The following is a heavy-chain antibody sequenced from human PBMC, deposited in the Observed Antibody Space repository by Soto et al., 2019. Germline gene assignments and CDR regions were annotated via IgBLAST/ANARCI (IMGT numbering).Heavy chain of an antibody. V-gene: IGHV1-69*12. CDR3: ARRHEYGGNSDAFDI. CDR2: IIPIFGTA. Sequence: QVQLVQSGAEVKKPGSSVKVSCKASGGTFSSSAINWVRQAPGQGPEWMGGIIPIFGTADYAQKFQGRVTITADESTSTAYMELSSLRSEDTAVYYCARRHEYGGNSDAFDIWGQGTMVTVSS. D-gene: IGHD4-17*01. J-gene: IGHJ3*02. CDR1: GGTFSSSA.